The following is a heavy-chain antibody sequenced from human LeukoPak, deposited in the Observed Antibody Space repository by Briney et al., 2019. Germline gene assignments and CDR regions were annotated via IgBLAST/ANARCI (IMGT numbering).Heavy chain of an antibody. V-gene: IGHV3-30*04. J-gene: IGHJ4*02. D-gene: IGHD3-22*01. CDR1: GFTFSHYA. CDR3: ARNSDYYDYRPQSV. CDR2: IGHDGADK. Sequence: GMSLRLSCAASGFTFSHYALHWVRQAPGKGVEWVALIGHDGADKYYADSVKGRFLISRDNSKNMLFLQMNSLIIEDTAVYYCARNSDYYDYRPQSVWGQGTLVTVS.